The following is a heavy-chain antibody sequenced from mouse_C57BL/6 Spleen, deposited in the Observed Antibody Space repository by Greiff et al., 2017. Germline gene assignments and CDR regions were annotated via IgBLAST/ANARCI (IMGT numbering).Heavy chain of an antibody. CDR3: ARDYYGEGFAY. Sequence: QVQLQQSGPELVKPGASVKISCKASGYAFSSSWMTWVKQRPGKGLEWIGRISPGDGDTNYNGKFKGKATLTADKSASTAYMQLSSLTSEDSAVYFCARDYYGEGFAYWGQGTLVTVSA. CDR1: GYAFSSSW. D-gene: IGHD1-2*01. CDR2: ISPGDGDT. V-gene: IGHV1-82*01. J-gene: IGHJ3*01.